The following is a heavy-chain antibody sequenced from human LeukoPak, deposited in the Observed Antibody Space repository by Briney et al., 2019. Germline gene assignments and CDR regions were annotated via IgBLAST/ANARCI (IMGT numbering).Heavy chain of an antibody. Sequence: GGSLRLSCAASGFTFSSYWMHWVRQAPGKGLVWVSRINSDGSSTSYADSVKGRFTISRDNAKNTLYLQMNSLRAEDTAVYYCAKSITMIVVVIYTFDYWGQGTLVTVSS. CDR2: INSDGSST. J-gene: IGHJ4*02. CDR1: GFTFSSYW. CDR3: AKSITMIVVVIYTFDY. V-gene: IGHV3-74*01. D-gene: IGHD3-22*01.